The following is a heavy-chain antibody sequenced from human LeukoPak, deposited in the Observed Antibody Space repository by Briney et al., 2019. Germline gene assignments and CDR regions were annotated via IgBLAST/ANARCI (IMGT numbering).Heavy chain of an antibody. J-gene: IGHJ6*03. V-gene: IGHV4-38-2*02. CDR2: IYHSGST. Sequence: PSETLSLTCTVSGYSISSGYYWGWIRQPPGKGLEWIGSIYHSGSTYYNPSLKSRVTISVDTSKNQFSLKLSSVTAADTTMYYCARSPSYYYYYYMDVWGKGTTVTVSS. CDR3: ARSPSYYYYYYMDV. CDR1: GYSISSGYY.